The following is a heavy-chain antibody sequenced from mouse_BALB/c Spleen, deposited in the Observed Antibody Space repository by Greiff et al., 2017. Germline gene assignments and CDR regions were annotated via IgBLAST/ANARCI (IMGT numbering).Heavy chain of an antibody. D-gene: IGHD2-1*01. CDR2: IWSGGST. CDR1: GFSLTSYG. CDR3: ARNRGYYGNSYWYFDV. Sequence: VKLQESGPGLVQPSQSLSITCTVSGFSLTSYGVHWVRQSPGKGLEWLGVIWSGGSTDYNAAFISRLSISKDNSKSQVFFKMNSLQANDTAIYYCARNRGYYGNSYWYFDVWGAGTTVTVSS. V-gene: IGHV2-2*02. J-gene: IGHJ1*01.